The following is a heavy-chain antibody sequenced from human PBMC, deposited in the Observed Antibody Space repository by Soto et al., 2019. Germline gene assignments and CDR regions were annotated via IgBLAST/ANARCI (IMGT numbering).Heavy chain of an antibody. J-gene: IGHJ2*01. CDR1: GGSISSGGYY. V-gene: IGHV4-31*03. CDR3: ARQEATVIWYFDL. D-gene: IGHD4-17*01. Sequence: QVQLQESGPGLVKPSQTLSLTSTVSGGSISSGGYYWSWIRQHPGKGLEWIGYIYYSGSTYYYPSLKSRVTISVDTSKNQFSLKLSSVTAADTAVYYCARQEATVIWYFDLWGRGTLVTVSS. CDR2: IYYSGST.